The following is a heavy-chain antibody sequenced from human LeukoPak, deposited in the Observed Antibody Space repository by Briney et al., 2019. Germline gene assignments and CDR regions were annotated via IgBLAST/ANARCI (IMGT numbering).Heavy chain of an antibody. J-gene: IGHJ4*02. Sequence: ASVKVSCKTSGHTFNSYDINWVRQTTGQGLEWMGWMNPHSGNTDYAQKLQGRVTITRNTSISTVYMELTSLRYEDTAVNYCARRELFGDYFDSWGQGTLVTVSS. CDR1: GHTFNSYD. CDR3: ARRELFGDYFDS. D-gene: IGHD3-10*01. CDR2: MNPHSGNT. V-gene: IGHV1-8*01.